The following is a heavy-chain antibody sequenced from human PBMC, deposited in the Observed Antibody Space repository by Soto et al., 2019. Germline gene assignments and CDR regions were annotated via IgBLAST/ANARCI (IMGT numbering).Heavy chain of an antibody. Sequence: QITLKESGPTLVKPTQTLTLTCTFSGFSLSTRAVGVGWFRQPPGKALEWLALIYWNDDQRYSPSLKNRLTITQDTSKNHVVLTMTNMDPADTATYYCVHRQDLGAFDIWGQGTMVTVSS. J-gene: IGHJ3*02. D-gene: IGHD7-27*01. CDR1: GFSLSTRAVG. V-gene: IGHV2-5*01. CDR2: IYWNDDQ. CDR3: VHRQDLGAFDI.